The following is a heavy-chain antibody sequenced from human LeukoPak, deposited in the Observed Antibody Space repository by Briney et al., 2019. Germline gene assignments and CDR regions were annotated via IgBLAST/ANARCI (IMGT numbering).Heavy chain of an antibody. CDR3: ARITVDIESSIDAFDI. CDR1: GGIFRNYA. V-gene: IGHV1-69*15. J-gene: IGHJ3*02. Sequence: SVNVSCKASGGIFRNYAISWVRQAPGQGLEWMGRILPMFGKANYAQKFQDRVMIPPDESTSTAYIALSSLISGATPVYYCARITVDIESSIDAFDIGGQGTMVTVSP. D-gene: IGHD5/OR15-5a*01. CDR2: ILPMFGKA.